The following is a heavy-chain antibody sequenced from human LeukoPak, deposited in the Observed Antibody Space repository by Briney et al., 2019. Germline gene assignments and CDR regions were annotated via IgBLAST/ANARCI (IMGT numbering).Heavy chain of an antibody. V-gene: IGHV4-34*01. CDR3: ARGFPYPHDSKNYHGWFDP. D-gene: IGHD3-22*01. J-gene: IGHJ5*02. CDR1: GGSFSGYS. Sequence: KPSETLSLTCAVYGGSFSGYSWSWVRQPPGKGLEWIGEINHSGSINYSPSLKSRVTISEDTSKRQFSLRLSSVTAADTAVYYCARGFPYPHDSKNYHGWFDPWGQGTLVTVSS. CDR2: INHSGSI.